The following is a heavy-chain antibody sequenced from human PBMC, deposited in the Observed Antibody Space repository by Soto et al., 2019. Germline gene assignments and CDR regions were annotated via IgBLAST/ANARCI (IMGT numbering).Heavy chain of an antibody. Sequence: SETLSLTCTVSGGSISSYYWSWIRQPPGKGLEWIGYIYYSGSTNYNPSLKSRVTISVDTSKNQFSLKLSSVTAADTAVYYCARGRYSYGYESWFDPWGQGTLVTVS. D-gene: IGHD5-18*01. CDR1: GGSISSYY. CDR2: IYYSGST. V-gene: IGHV4-59*01. CDR3: ARGRYSYGYESWFDP. J-gene: IGHJ5*02.